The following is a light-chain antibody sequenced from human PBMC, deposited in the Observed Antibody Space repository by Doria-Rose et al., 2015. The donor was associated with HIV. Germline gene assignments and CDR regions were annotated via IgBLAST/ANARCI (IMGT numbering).Light chain of an antibody. Sequence: TQSPGTLSLSPGERATLSCRASQSFSSTYLAWYQQKPGQAPSLLIYDGSTRATGIPDRFSASGSGTDFTHTINRLVPEDSALYYCHQYGTSWTFGQGTKVEI. CDR2: DGS. J-gene: IGKJ1*01. CDR3: HQYGTSWT. V-gene: IGKV3-20*01. CDR1: QSFSSTY.